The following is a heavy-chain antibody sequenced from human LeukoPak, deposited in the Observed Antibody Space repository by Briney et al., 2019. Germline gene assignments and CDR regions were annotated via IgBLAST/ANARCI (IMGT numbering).Heavy chain of an antibody. J-gene: IGHJ4*02. CDR3: ARGRTIYDYVWGSYRPPDY. V-gene: IGHV4-34*01. Sequence: PSETLSLTYAVYGGSFSGYYWNWIRQPPGKGLKGIGEINHRGSTNYNPSLKSRVTISVDTSKNQFSLKLSSVTAADTALPYCARGRTIYDYVWGSYRPPDYWGQGTLVTVSS. D-gene: IGHD3-16*02. CDR2: INHRGST. CDR1: GGSFSGYY.